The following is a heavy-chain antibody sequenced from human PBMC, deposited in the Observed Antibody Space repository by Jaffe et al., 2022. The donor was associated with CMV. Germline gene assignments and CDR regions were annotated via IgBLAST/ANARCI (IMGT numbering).Heavy chain of an antibody. V-gene: IGHV3-48*03. D-gene: IGHD3-22*01. CDR3: AATYYYDSSLDY. J-gene: IGHJ4*02. CDR1: GFTFSSYE. CDR2: ISSSGSTI. Sequence: EVQLVESGGGLVQPGGSLRLSCAASGFTFSSYEMNWVRQAPGKGLEWVSYISSSGSTIYYADSVKGRFTISRDNAKNSLYLQMNSLRAEDTAVYYCAATYYYDSSLDYWGQGTLVTVSS.